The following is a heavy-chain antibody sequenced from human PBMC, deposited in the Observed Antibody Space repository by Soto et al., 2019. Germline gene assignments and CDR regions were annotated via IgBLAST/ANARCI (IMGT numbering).Heavy chain of an antibody. CDR1: GFTFSSYG. CDR2: ISYDGSNK. Sequence: GGSLRLSCAASGFTFSSYGMHWVRQAPGKGLEWVAVISYDGSNKYYADSVKGRFTISRDNSKNTLYLQMNSLRAEDTAVYYCAKDRGCSSTSCYFVGREYYYYGMDVWGQGTTVTVSS. J-gene: IGHJ6*02. D-gene: IGHD2-2*01. CDR3: AKDRGCSSTSCYFVGREYYYYGMDV. V-gene: IGHV3-30*18.